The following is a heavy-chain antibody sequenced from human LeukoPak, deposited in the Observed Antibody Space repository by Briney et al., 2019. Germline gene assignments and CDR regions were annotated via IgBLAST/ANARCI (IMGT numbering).Heavy chain of an antibody. CDR3: ARAYYYDSSGYYYGALGYYFDY. V-gene: IGHV4-30-4*01. Sequence: SETLSLTCAAYGGSFSGYYWSWIRQPPGKGLEWIGYIYYSGSTYYNPSLKSRVTISVDTSKNQFSLKLSSVTAADTAVYYCARAYYYDSSGYYYGALGYYFDYWGQGTLVTVSS. D-gene: IGHD3-22*01. CDR1: GGSFSGYY. J-gene: IGHJ4*02. CDR2: IYYSGST.